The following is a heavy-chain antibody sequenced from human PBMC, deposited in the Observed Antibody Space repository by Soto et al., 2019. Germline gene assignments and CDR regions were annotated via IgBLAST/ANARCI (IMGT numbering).Heavy chain of an antibody. J-gene: IGHJ4*02. D-gene: IGHD3-10*01. V-gene: IGHV3-48*02. CDR2: ISSSSSNI. Sequence: EVQLVESGGDLVQPGGSLRLSCAASGFTVSSYSMNWVRQAPGKGLEWVSYISSSSSNIYDADAVNGRVTISRDDAKNSMYLQMNILRDEDTAVYYCARDCYHYGSGRQFDYWGQGTLVTVSS. CDR3: ARDCYHYGSGRQFDY. CDR1: GFTVSSYS.